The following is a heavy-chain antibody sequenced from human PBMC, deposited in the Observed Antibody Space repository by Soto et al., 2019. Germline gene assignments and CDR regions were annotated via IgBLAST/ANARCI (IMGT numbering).Heavy chain of an antibody. D-gene: IGHD2-15*01. CDR2: IIPIFGTA. V-gene: IGHV1-69*01. Sequence: QVQLVQSGAEVKKPGSSVKVSCKAPGGTFSSYAISWVRRAPGQGLEWMGGIIPIFGTAKYAQKFQGRVTITADESTSTGYTELSSLRSEDTAVYYCARSQGGSSSLDIYYYYYYGMDVWGQGTTVTVSS. J-gene: IGHJ6*02. CDR1: GGTFSSYA. CDR3: ARSQGGSSSLDIYYYYYYGMDV.